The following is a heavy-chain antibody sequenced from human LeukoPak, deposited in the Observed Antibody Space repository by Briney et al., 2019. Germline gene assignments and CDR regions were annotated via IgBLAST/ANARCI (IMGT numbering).Heavy chain of an antibody. Sequence: GGSLRLSCAVSGFTFSTFWMSWVRQAPGKGLERVANIKEDGSVKYYLDSVKGRFTISRDNAKNSLYPQMNSLRAEDMALYYCAKAKRELSSGAFDIWGQGTMVTVSS. CDR3: AKAKRELSSGAFDI. J-gene: IGHJ3*02. CDR2: IKEDGSVK. V-gene: IGHV3-7*03. CDR1: GFTFSTFW. D-gene: IGHD6-6*01.